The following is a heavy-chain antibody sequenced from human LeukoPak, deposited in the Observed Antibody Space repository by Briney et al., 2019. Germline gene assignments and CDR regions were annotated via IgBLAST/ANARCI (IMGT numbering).Heavy chain of an antibody. CDR1: GGSISSGSYY. CDR3: ASSLGSGWFDY. Sequence: SETLSLTCTVSGGSISSGSYYWSCIRQPAGKGLEWIGRIYTSGSTNYNPSLKSRVTISVDTSKNQFSLKLSSVTAADTAVYYCASSLGSGWFDYWGQGTLVTVSS. CDR2: IYTSGST. D-gene: IGHD6-19*01. J-gene: IGHJ4*02. V-gene: IGHV4-61*02.